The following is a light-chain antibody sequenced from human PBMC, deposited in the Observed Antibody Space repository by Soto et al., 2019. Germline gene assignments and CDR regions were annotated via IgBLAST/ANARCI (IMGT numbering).Light chain of an antibody. CDR1: QSVGRD. V-gene: IGKV3-15*01. CDR2: AVS. CDR3: QQYNNWPYT. Sequence: EVVLTQSPVTLSVSPGERATISCRASQSVGRDFAWYQHRRGQTPSLLIYAVSTRATGVPARFSGSGSGTDFTLTISSLQSGDFAIYYCQQYNNWPYTFGQGTKLAIK. J-gene: IGKJ2*01.